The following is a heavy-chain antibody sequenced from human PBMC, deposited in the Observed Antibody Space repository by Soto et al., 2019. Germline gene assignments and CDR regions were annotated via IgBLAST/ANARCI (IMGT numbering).Heavy chain of an antibody. CDR3: ARTWRAGGTPADAFDI. CDR1: ASSISSAYF. D-gene: IGHD2-15*01. CDR2: IFHTGGT. V-gene: IGHV4-38-2*01. J-gene: IGHJ3*02. Sequence: SETLSLTCAVSASSISSAYFWGWIRQPPGKGLEWIATIFHTGGTYYNPSLKSRVTISVDTSNNQFSLRLNSVTAADTALYFCARTWRAGGTPADAFDIWGQGTMVNVSS.